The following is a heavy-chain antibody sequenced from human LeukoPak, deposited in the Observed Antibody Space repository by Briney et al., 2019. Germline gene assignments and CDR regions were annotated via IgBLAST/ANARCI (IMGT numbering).Heavy chain of an antibody. J-gene: IGHJ3*02. Sequence: GGSLRLSCAASGFTFSSYEMNWVRQAPGKGLEWVSYISSSGSTIYYADSVKGRFTISRDNAKNSLYLQMNSLRAEDTAVYYCARTTTAMVSFAFDIWGQGTMVTVSS. V-gene: IGHV3-48*03. CDR2: ISSSGSTI. D-gene: IGHD5-18*01. CDR1: GFTFSSYE. CDR3: ARTTTAMVSFAFDI.